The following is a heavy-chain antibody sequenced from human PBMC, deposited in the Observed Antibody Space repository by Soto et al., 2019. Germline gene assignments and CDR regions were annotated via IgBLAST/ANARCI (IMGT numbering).Heavy chain of an antibody. D-gene: IGHD6-13*01. J-gene: IGHJ4*02. CDR2: IYHSGST. CDR3: ARMSRGAAAAFDD. Sequence: SETLSLTCAVSGGSISSSNWWSWVRQPPGKGLEWIGEIYHSGSTNYNPSLKSRVTISVDKSKNQFSLKLSSVTAADTAEYYCARMSRGAAAAFDDWGQGTLVTVSS. V-gene: IGHV4-4*02. CDR1: GGSISSSNW.